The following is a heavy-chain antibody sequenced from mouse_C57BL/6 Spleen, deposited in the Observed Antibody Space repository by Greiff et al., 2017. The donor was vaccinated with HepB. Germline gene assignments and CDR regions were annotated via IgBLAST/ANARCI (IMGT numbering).Heavy chain of an antibody. CDR1: GYTFTSYG. V-gene: IGHV1-81*01. CDR3: ARKDYAMDY. CDR2: IYPRSGNT. J-gene: IGHJ4*01. Sequence: VKLQESGPELVKPGASVKLSCKASGYTFTSYGISWVKQRTGQGLEWIGEIYPRSGNTYYNEKFKGKATLTADKSSSTAYMELRSLTSEDSAVYFCARKDYAMDYWGQGTSVTVSS.